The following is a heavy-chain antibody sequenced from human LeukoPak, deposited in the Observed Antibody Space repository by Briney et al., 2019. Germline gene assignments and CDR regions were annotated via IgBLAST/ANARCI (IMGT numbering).Heavy chain of an antibody. Sequence: SETLSLTCSVSGGSISSDYWAWIRQPPGKGLEWIGYMYYTGSTNYNPSLKSRVTISLATSKNQFSLKLSSETAADTAVYYCARVSVVYGMDVWGRGTTVTVSS. CDR2: MYYTGST. J-gene: IGHJ6*02. V-gene: IGHV4-59*01. CDR1: GGSISSDY. CDR3: ARVSVVYGMDV.